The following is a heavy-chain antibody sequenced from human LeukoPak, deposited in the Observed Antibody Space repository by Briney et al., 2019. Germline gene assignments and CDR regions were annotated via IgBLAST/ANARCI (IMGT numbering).Heavy chain of an antibody. CDR2: IYYSGST. J-gene: IGHJ4*02. CDR1: GGSISSSSYY. D-gene: IGHD2-8*01. V-gene: IGHV4-39*07. Sequence: SETLSLTCTVSGGSISSSSYYWGWIRQPPGKGLEWIGSIYYSGSTYYNPSLKSRVTISVDTSKNQFSLKLSSVTAADTAVYYCAGRYCTNGVCYTGFDYWGQGTLVTVSS. CDR3: AGRYCTNGVCYTGFDY.